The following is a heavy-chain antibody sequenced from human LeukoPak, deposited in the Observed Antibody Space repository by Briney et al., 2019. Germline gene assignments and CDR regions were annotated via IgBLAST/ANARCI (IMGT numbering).Heavy chain of an antibody. CDR1: GGSISSSSYY. J-gene: IGHJ4*02. CDR3: ARSVTVTTGLYFDY. V-gene: IGHV4-39*07. D-gene: IGHD4-17*01. CDR2: IYYSGST. Sequence: PSETLSLTCTVSGGSISSSSYYWGWIRQPPGKGLEWIGSIYYSGSTYYNPSLKSRVTISVDTSKNQFSLKLSSVTAADTAVYYCARSVTVTTGLYFDYWGQGTLVTVSS.